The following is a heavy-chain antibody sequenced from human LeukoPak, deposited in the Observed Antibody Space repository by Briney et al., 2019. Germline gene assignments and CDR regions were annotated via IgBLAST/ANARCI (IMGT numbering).Heavy chain of an antibody. D-gene: IGHD3-22*01. CDR1: GFTFSSYG. Sequence: GGSLRLSCAASGFTFSSYGMHWVRQAPGKGLEWVAFIRYDGSNKYYADSVKGRFTISRDNSKNTLYLQMNSLRAEDTAVYYCAKDGGGYYPSYYYYMDVWGKGTTVTIS. CDR2: IRYDGSNK. V-gene: IGHV3-30*02. CDR3: AKDGGGYYPSYYYYMDV. J-gene: IGHJ6*03.